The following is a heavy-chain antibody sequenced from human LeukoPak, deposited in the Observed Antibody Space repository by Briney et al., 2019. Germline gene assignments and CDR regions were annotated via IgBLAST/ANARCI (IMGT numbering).Heavy chain of an antibody. J-gene: IGHJ3*02. Sequence: GESLKISCKGLGYSFTSYWNAWVRQRPGKGLEWMGIIYPGDSDTRYSPSFQGQVTISADKSISTAYLQWSSLKASDTAMYYCARPAYYYDSSGYPHAFDIWGQGTMVTVSS. V-gene: IGHV5-51*01. D-gene: IGHD3-22*01. CDR1: GYSFTSYW. CDR3: ARPAYYYDSSGYPHAFDI. CDR2: IYPGDSDT.